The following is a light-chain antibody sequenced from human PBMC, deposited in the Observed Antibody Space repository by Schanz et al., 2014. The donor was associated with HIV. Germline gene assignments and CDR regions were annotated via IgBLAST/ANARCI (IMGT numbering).Light chain of an antibody. V-gene: IGKV3-20*01. CDR3: QQYGSSPIT. CDR1: QSVRSRY. CDR2: VAS. Sequence: EIVLTQSPGTLSLSPGERATLSCRASQSVRSRYLAWYQQKPGQAPRLLIYVASSRATGIPDRFSGSGSGTDFTLTISRLEPEDCAVYYCQQYGSSPITFGQGTRLEIK. J-gene: IGKJ5*01.